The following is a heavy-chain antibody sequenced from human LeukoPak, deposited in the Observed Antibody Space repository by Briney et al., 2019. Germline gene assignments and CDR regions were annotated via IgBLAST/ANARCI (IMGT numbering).Heavy chain of an antibody. D-gene: IGHD1-26*01. Sequence: GGSLRLSCAASGFTFSSYGMSWVRQAPGKGLEWVSTISGSAYNTYYADSVKGRFTISRDNSASTLYLQMNSLRAEDTALYYCAKHTGSYFIDSAGSCGQGTLVSVSS. J-gene: IGHJ5*02. CDR2: ISGSAYNT. CDR1: GFTFSSYG. CDR3: AKHTGSYFIDSAGS. V-gene: IGHV3-23*01.